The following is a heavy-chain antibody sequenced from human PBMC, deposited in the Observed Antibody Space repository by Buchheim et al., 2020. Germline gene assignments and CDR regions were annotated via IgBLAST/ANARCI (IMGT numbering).Heavy chain of an antibody. CDR2: IYYSGST. D-gene: IGHD3-22*01. CDR1: GGSISSGGYY. V-gene: IGHV4-31*11. CDR3: AREGLGYYDSSGYCSGVDWFDP. Sequence: QVQLQESGPGLVKPSGTLSLTCAVSGGSISSGGYYWSWIRQHPGKGLEWIGYIYYSGSTYYNPSLKSRVTISVDTSKNQFSLKLSSVTAADTAVYYWAREGLGYYDSSGYCSGVDWFDPWGQGTL. J-gene: IGHJ5*02.